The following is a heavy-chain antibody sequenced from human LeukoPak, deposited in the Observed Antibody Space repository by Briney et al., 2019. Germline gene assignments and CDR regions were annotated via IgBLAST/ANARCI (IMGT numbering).Heavy chain of an antibody. Sequence: SETLSLTCTVSGGSISSYYWSWIRQPPGKGLEWIGYIYYSGSTNYNPSLKSRVTISVDTSKNQFSLKLSSVTAADTAVYYCARANSDGYNPSYYYYYYMDVWGKGTTVTVSS. CDR1: GGSISSYY. V-gene: IGHV4-59*01. CDR2: IYYSGST. CDR3: ARANSDGYNPSYYYYYYMDV. J-gene: IGHJ6*03. D-gene: IGHD5-24*01.